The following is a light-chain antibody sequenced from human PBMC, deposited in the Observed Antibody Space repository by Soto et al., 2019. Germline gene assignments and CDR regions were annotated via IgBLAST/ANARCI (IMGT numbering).Light chain of an antibody. Sequence: QSALTQPASVSESPGQSITISCTGTSSDVGASDFVSWYQQHPGKAPELIIYGNNNRPSGVPDRFSGSRSGTSASLAITGLQPEDEAYYYCQSYDSSLSGYVFGAGTKVTVL. J-gene: IGLJ1*01. CDR3: QSYDSSLSGYV. V-gene: IGLV2-14*03. CDR2: GNN. CDR1: SSDVGASDF.